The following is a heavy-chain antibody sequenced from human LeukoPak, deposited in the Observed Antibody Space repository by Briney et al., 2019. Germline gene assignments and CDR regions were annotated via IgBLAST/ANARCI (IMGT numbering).Heavy chain of an antibody. CDR3: ATTVVISIDY. V-gene: IGHV3-30*02. J-gene: IGHJ4*02. CDR1: GFTFSSYG. Sequence: GGSLILSCAASGFTFSSYGRHCVRQAPGKGLEWVAFIRYDGSNKYYADAVKGRFTISRDNSKNTLYLQMNSLRAEDTAVYYCATTVVISIDYWGQGTLVTVSS. D-gene: IGHD4-23*01. CDR2: IRYDGSNK.